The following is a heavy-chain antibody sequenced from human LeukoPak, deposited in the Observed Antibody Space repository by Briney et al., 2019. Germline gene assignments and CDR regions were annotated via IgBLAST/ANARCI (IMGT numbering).Heavy chain of an antibody. D-gene: IGHD4-11*01. V-gene: IGHV5-51*01. CDR1: GYNFTNYW. Sequence: GESLQISCKGSGYNFTNYWIGWVRQMPGKGLEWMGIIYPGDSDTRYSPPFQGQVTLSADKSISTAYLQWSSLKASDTAMYYCARRPRHDYLESLMGAFDIWGQGTMVTVSS. CDR3: ARRPRHDYLESLMGAFDI. J-gene: IGHJ3*02. CDR2: IYPGDSDT.